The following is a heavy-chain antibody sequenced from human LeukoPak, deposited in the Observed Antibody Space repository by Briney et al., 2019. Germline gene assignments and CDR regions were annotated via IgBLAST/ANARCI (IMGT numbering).Heavy chain of an antibody. J-gene: IGHJ4*02. V-gene: IGHV1-18*01. CDR2: ISAYNGNT. CDR1: GYTFTSYG. Sequence: VASVKVSCKASGYTFTSYGISWVRQAPGQGLEWMGWISAYNGNTNYAQKLQGRVTMTTDTSTSTAYMELRSLRSDDTAVYYCAIYQPLGFALDYWGQGTLVTVSS. D-gene: IGHD3-16*01. CDR3: AIYQPLGFALDY.